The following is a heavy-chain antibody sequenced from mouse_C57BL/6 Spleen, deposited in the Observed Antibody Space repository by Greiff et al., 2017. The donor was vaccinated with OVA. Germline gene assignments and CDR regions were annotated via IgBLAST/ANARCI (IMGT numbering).Heavy chain of an antibody. D-gene: IGHD4-1*01. J-gene: IGHJ2*01. CDR1: GFNIKDYY. Sequence: EVQVVESGAELVKPGASVKLSCTASGFNIKDYYMHWVKQRTEQGLEWIGRIDPEDGETKYAPKFQGKATITADTSSNTAYLQLSSLTSEDTAVYYCARSELTGTPFDYWGQGTTLTVSS. CDR2: IDPEDGET. CDR3: ARSELTGTPFDY. V-gene: IGHV14-2*01.